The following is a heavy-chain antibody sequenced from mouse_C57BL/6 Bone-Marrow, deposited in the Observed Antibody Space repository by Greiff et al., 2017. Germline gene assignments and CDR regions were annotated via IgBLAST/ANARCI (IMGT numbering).Heavy chain of an antibody. J-gene: IGHJ2*01. CDR3: TLYSNWGY. CDR2: IDPENGDT. V-gene: IGHV14-4*01. D-gene: IGHD2-5*01. CDR1: GFNIIDDY. Sequence: VQLQQSGAELVRPGASVKLSCTASGFNIIDDYMHWVKQRPEQGLEWIGWIDPENGDTEYASKFQGKATITADTSSNTAYLQLSSLTSEDTAVYYCTLYSNWGYWGKGTTLTVSS.